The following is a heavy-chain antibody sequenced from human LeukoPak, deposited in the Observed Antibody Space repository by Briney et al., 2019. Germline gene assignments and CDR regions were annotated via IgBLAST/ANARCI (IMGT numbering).Heavy chain of an antibody. Sequence: ASVKVSCKASGYTFTGYYIHWVRQAPGQGLEWMGWINPNSGGTNYAQKFQGRVTMTRDTSISTAYMELSRLRSDDTAVYYCAGGWWITVVRGVISYFDYGGQETGVTVSS. CDR2: INPNSGGT. D-gene: IGHD3-10*01. V-gene: IGHV1-2*02. CDR1: GYTFTGYY. CDR3: AGGWWITVVRGVISYFDY. J-gene: IGHJ4*02.